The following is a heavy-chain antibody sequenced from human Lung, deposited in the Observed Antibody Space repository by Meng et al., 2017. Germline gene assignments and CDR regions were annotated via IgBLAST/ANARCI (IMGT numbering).Heavy chain of an antibody. CDR1: GGSFSDYY. Sequence: QGHLQQWGAGLLKSSETLSPTCVVPGGSFSDYYGSWIRQPPGKGLEWIGEINHSGSTNYNPSLESRATISVDTSQNNLSLKLSSVTAADSAVYYCARGPTTMAHDFDYWGQGTLVTVSS. CDR2: INHSGST. CDR3: ARGPTTMAHDFDY. D-gene: IGHD4-11*01. J-gene: IGHJ4*02. V-gene: IGHV4-34*01.